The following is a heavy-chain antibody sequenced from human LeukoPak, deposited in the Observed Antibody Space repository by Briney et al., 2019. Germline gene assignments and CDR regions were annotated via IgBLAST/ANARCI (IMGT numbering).Heavy chain of an antibody. D-gene: IGHD1-1*01. V-gene: IGHV3-15*01. CDR3: TLRNEDDAFDI. Sequence: PGGSLRLSCAASGFTFSNAGMSWVRQAPGKGLEWVGRIKSKTDGGTTDYAAPVKGRFTISREDSKNTLYLQMNSLKTEDTAVYYCTLRNEDDAFDIWGQGTMVTVSS. J-gene: IGHJ3*02. CDR2: IKSKTDGGTT. CDR1: GFTFSNAG.